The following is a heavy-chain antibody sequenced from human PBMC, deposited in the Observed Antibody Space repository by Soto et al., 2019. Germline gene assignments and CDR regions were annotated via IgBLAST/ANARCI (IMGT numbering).Heavy chain of an antibody. Sequence: GGSLRLSCAASGFTFSSYAMHWVRQAPGKGLEWVAVISYDGSNKYYADSVKGRFTISRDNSKNTLYLQMNSLRAEDTAVYYCARAVRSSGWIVRYYYYYGMDVWGQGTMVTVSS. V-gene: IGHV3-30-3*01. D-gene: IGHD6-19*01. J-gene: IGHJ6*02. CDR1: GFTFSSYA. CDR3: ARAVRSSGWIVRYYYYYGMDV. CDR2: ISYDGSNK.